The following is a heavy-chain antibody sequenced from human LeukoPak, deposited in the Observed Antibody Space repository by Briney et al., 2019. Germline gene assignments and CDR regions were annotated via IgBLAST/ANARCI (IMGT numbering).Heavy chain of an antibody. V-gene: IGHV3-23*01. J-gene: IGHJ4*02. CDR2: ISGSGGRT. D-gene: IGHD3-22*01. CDR1: GFTFSTYD. Sequence: GGSLRLSCAASGFTFSTYDMSWVRQAPGKGLEWVSAISGSGGRTYYADSVKGRFTISRDNSKNTLYPQMNSLRAEDTAVYYCAKERLSSGYFDYWGQGTLVTVSS. CDR3: AKERLSSGYFDY.